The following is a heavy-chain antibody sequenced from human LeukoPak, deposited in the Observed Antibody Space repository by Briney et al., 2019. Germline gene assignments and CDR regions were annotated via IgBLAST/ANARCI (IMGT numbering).Heavy chain of an antibody. V-gene: IGHV4-34*01. CDR1: GGSFSGYY. CDR2: INHSGST. J-gene: IGHJ4*02. D-gene: IGHD6-13*01. Sequence: SETLSLTCAVYGGSFSGYYWSWIRQPPGKGLEWIGEINHSGSTNYNPSLKSRFTISVDTSKNQFSLKLSSVTAADTAVYYCARGRTYSSSRPPTNWGQGTLVTVSS. CDR3: ARGRTYSSSRPPTN.